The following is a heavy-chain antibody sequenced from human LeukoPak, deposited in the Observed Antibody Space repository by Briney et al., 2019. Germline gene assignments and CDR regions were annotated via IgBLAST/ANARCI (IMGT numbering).Heavy chain of an antibody. J-gene: IGHJ6*02. Sequence: GGSLRLSCAASGFTFSSYSMNLVRQAPRKGLEWVSSISSSSSYIYYADSVKGRFTISRDNAKNSLYLQMNSLRAEDTAVYYCGRDRSNDNYYYYGTDVWGQGTTVTVSS. CDR1: GFTFSSYS. D-gene: IGHD1-1*01. CDR2: ISSSSSYI. V-gene: IGHV3-21*01. CDR3: GRDRSNDNYYYYGTDV.